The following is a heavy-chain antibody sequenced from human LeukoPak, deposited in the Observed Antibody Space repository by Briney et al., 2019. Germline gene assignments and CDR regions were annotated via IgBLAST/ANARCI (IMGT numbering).Heavy chain of an antibody. J-gene: IGHJ4*02. CDR2: IIPMFGTA. CDR3: ATYKLRHNWNVHTFDH. CDR1: GGTFISYT. Sequence: SVKVSCKPSGGTFISYTINWVRQAPGQGLEWMGGIIPMFGTANFAQKFQGRVTITTDESTSTAYMELSSLRYEDTAVYYCATYKLRHNWNVHTFDHWGPGTLVTVSS. V-gene: IGHV1-69*05. D-gene: IGHD1-1*01.